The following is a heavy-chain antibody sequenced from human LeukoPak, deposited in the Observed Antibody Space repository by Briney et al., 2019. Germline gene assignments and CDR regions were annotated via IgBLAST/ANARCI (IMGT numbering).Heavy chain of an antibody. CDR2: INPNSGGT. Sequence: GASVKVSCKASGYTFTGYYMHWVRQAPGQGLEWMGWINPNSGGTNYAQKFQGRVTMTRDTSISTAYMELSRLRSDDTAVYYCARAMVRGVIISYYYYYYGMDVWGKGPRSPSPQ. V-gene: IGHV1-2*02. CDR1: GYTFTGYY. D-gene: IGHD3-10*01. J-gene: IGHJ6*01. CDR3: ARAMVRGVIISYYYYYYGMDV.